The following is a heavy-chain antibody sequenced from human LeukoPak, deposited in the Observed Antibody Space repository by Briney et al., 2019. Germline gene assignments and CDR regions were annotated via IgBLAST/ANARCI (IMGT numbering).Heavy chain of an antibody. CDR3: ARDSEVRRNLWHY. Sequence: SVKVSCKASGGTFSNYAISWVRQAPGQGLEWMGGIIPIFATANYAQKFQGRVTITADESTSTVYMELSSLRSEDTAVYYCARDSEVRRNLWHYWGQGTLVTVSS. CDR1: GGTFSNYA. D-gene: IGHD3-10*01. V-gene: IGHV1-69*13. J-gene: IGHJ4*02. CDR2: IIPIFATA.